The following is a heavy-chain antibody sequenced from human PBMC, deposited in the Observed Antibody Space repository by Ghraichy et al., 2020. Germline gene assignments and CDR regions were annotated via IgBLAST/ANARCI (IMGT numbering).Heavy chain of an antibody. CDR3: ARGNGYFDS. CDR2: IYRDGSP. Sequence: LSLTCVVSGFTVSSKYMNWVRQAPGKGLEWVSIIYRDGSPYYADSVKGRFTISRDNSKNTLYLQMNSLRGEDTAMYYCARGNGYFDSWGQGNLVTVSS. J-gene: IGHJ4*02. CDR1: GFTVSSKY. V-gene: IGHV3-53*01.